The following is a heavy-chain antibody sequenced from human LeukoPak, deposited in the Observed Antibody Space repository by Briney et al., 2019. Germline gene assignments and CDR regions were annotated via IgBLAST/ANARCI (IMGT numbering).Heavy chain of an antibody. CDR1: GFTFSSYS. D-gene: IGHD3-10*01. Sequence: GGSLRLSCAASGFTFSSYSMNWVRQAPGKGLEWVSSISSSSSYIYYADSVKGRFTISRDNAKNSLYLQMNSLRAEDTAVYYCARDAYGSGSYYRTWFDPWGQGTLVTVSS. CDR2: ISSSSSYI. J-gene: IGHJ5*02. V-gene: IGHV3-21*01. CDR3: ARDAYGSGSYYRTWFDP.